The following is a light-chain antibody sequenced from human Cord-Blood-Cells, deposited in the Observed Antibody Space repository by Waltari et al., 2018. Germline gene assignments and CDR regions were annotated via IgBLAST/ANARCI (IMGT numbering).Light chain of an antibody. J-gene: IGKJ1*01. Sequence: DIQMTQSPSTLSASVGDRVTITCRASQSISSWFAWYQQKPGKAPKLLIYDASSLESGVPSRFSGSVSGTEFTLSISSLQPDAFATYYCQQYNSYSWTFGQGTKVEIK. CDR3: QQYNSYSWT. CDR2: DAS. V-gene: IGKV1-5*01. CDR1: QSISSW.